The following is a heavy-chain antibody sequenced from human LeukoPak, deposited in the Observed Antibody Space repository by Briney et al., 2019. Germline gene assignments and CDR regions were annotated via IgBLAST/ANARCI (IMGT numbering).Heavy chain of an antibody. CDR2: INQDGSEK. Sequence: SGGSLRLSCAASGFTFSNYWMSWVRQAPGKGLEWVANINQDGSEKYYVDSVKGRFTLSRDNAKTSMYLQMNSLSAEDTAVYYCARDIWSGSTPPDDAFDIWGQGTMVTVSS. J-gene: IGHJ3*02. CDR3: ARDIWSGSTPPDDAFDI. CDR1: GFTFSNYW. V-gene: IGHV3-7*01. D-gene: IGHD3-3*01.